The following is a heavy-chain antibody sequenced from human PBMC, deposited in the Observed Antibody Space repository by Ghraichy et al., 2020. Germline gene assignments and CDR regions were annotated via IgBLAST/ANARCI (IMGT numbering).Heavy chain of an antibody. D-gene: IGHD5-18*01. CDR1: GFTVNSNY. J-gene: IGHJ4*02. CDR2: IYSGGNT. Sequence: GGSRRLSCAVSGFTVNSNYMSWVRQAPGKGLEWVSVIYSGGNTYYGESVKGRFTISRDNSKNMLYLQMNSLRAEDTAVYYCARDLSYGYLYYFDYWGQGTLVTVSS. V-gene: IGHV3-53*01. CDR3: ARDLSYGYLYYFDY.